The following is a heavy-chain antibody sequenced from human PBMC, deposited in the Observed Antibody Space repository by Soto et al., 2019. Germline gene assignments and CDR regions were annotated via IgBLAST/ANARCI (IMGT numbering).Heavy chain of an antibody. CDR2: IYPGDSDT. D-gene: IGHD3-3*01. V-gene: IGHV5-51*01. CDR3: ARLRVSSRFWEWSPYFDF. CDR1: GYSFTSYW. J-gene: IGHJ4*02. Sequence: GESLKISCKGSGYSFTSYWIGWVRQMPGKGLEWMGIIYPGDSDTRYSPSFQGQVTISADKSISTAYLQWSSLKASDTAMYYCARLRVSSRFWEWSPYFDFWGQGTLVTVAA.